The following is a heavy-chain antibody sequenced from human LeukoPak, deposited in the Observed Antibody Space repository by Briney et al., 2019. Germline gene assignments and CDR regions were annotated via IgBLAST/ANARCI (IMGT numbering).Heavy chain of an antibody. CDR1: GGSISSSSYY. J-gene: IGHJ1*01. D-gene: IGHD3-22*01. V-gene: IGHV4-39*01. CDR2: IYYSGST. Sequence: SETLSLTCTVSGGSISSSSYYWGWIRQPPGKGLEWIGSIYYSGSTYYNPSLKSRVTISVDTSKNQFSLKLSSVTAADTAVYYCASLFNYYYDSSGYYHAEYFQHWGQGTLVTVSS. CDR3: ASLFNYYYDSSGYYHAEYFQH.